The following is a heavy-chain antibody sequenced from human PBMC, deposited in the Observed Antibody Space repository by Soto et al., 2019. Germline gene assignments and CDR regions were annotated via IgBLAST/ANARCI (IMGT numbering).Heavy chain of an antibody. J-gene: IGHJ6*02. CDR3: AREGPAPYYYYGMDV. Sequence: QVQLVQSGGEAKKPGASVKVSCKTSGYSFTTYGISWVRQAPGQGLEWMGWISGYNGNTNYAQKLQGRVTMTTDTATSTAYMELRSLRSDDTAVYYCAREGPAPYYYYGMDVWGQGSTVAVSS. V-gene: IGHV1-18*01. CDR1: GYSFTTYG. CDR2: ISGYNGNT.